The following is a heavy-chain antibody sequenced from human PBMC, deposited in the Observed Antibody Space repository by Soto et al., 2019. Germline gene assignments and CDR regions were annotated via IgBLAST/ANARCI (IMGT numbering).Heavy chain of an antibody. V-gene: IGHV1-3*01. Sequence: ASVKVSCKASGYTFTSYAMHWVRQAPGQRLEWMGWINAGNGNTKYSQKFQGRVTITRDTSASTAYMELSSLRSEDTAVYYCVRSWASTQDYYYYGMDVWGQGTTVTVSS. J-gene: IGHJ6*02. D-gene: IGHD3-16*01. CDR2: INAGNGNT. CDR3: VRSWASTQDYYYYGMDV. CDR1: GYTFTSYA.